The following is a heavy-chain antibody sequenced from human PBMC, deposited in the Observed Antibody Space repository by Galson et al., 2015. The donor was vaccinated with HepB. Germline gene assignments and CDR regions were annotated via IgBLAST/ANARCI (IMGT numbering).Heavy chain of an antibody. Sequence: SVKVSYKASGYTFTSSTMHWVRQAPGQRLEWMGWINAGDGNTKYSQKFQGRVTITRDTSASTAYMELSSLRSEDTAVYYCARGIAATRWFDPWGQGTLVTVSS. V-gene: IGHV1-3*01. J-gene: IGHJ5*02. CDR3: ARGIAATRWFDP. CDR2: INAGDGNT. CDR1: GYTFTSST. D-gene: IGHD2-15*01.